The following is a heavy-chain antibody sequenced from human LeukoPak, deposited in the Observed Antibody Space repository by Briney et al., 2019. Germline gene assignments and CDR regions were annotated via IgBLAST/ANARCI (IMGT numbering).Heavy chain of an antibody. D-gene: IGHD2-2*01. CDR2: INPNSGGT. CDR3: ARDLKDGGLVVPAAPSHGMDV. CDR1: GYTFTGYY. Sequence: ASVKVSCKASGYTFTGYYMHWVRQAPGQGLEWMGWINPNSGGTNYAQKFQGWDTMTRDTSISTAYMELSRLRSDDTAVYYCARDLKDGGLVVPAAPSHGMDVWGKGTTVTVSS. V-gene: IGHV1-2*04. J-gene: IGHJ6*04.